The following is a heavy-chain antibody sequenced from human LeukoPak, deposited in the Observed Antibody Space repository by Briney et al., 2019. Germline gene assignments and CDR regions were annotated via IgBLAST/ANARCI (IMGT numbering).Heavy chain of an antibody. D-gene: IGHD3-22*01. V-gene: IGHV3-9*01. J-gene: IGHJ4*02. CDR3: AKDLNYYDSSGYYNY. CDR1: GFTFDDYA. CDR2: ISWNSGSI. Sequence: GGSLRLSCAASGFTFDDYAMHWVRQAPGKGLEWVSGISWNSGSIGYADSVKGRFTISRDNAKNSLYLQMNSLRAEDTALYYCAKDLNYYDSSGYYNYWGQGTLVTVST.